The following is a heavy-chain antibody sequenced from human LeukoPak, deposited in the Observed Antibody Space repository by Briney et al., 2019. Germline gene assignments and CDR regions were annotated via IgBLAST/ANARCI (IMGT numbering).Heavy chain of an antibody. Sequence: GESLRLSCAASGFTFSSYWMSWVRQAPGKGLVWVSDINSDGSTTRYADSVKGRFTIPRDNAKNTLYLEMNSLRAEDTAVYYCATRDYTSSKYWGQGTLVTVSP. V-gene: IGHV3-74*01. CDR3: ATRDYTSSKY. CDR2: INSDGSTT. J-gene: IGHJ4*02. D-gene: IGHD2-2*01. CDR1: GFTFSSYW.